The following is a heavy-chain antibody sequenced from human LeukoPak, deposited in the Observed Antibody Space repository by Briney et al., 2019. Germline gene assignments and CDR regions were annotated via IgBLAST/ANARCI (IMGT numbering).Heavy chain of an antibody. CDR3: AKPNCGGDCYLLDY. J-gene: IGHJ4*02. V-gene: IGHV3-30*04. CDR2: ISYDGSNK. D-gene: IGHD2-21*02. Sequence: GSLRLSCAASGFTFSSYAMHWVRQAPGKGLEWVAVISYDGSNKYYADSVKGRFTISRDNSKNTLYLQMNSLRAEDTAVYYCAKPNCGGDCYLLDYWGQGTLVTVSS. CDR1: GFTFSSYA.